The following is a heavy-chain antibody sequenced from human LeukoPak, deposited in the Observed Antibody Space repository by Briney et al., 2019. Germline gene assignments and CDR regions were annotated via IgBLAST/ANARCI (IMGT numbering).Heavy chain of an antibody. CDR1: GFAMSSNY. J-gene: IGHJ4*02. CDR3: ARGTVTAPDF. CDR2: IYIVGNT. Sequence: GGSLRLSCAASGFAMSSNYMSWVRQAPGKGLEWVSVIYIVGNTYYADSVKGRFTISRDNSKNTLYIQMNSLRADDTAVYYCARGTVTAPDFWGQGTLVTVSS. D-gene: IGHD4-17*01. V-gene: IGHV3-53*01.